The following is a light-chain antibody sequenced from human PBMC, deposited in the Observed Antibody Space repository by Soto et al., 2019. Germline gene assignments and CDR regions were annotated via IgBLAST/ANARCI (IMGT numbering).Light chain of an antibody. CDR3: GTWDSGLSAVV. CDR1: SSNIGKNY. V-gene: IGLV1-51*01. CDR2: DNN. Sequence: QSVLTQPPSVSAAPGQKVTISCSGSSSNIGKNYVSWYQQLPGTAPKLLIYDNNKRPSGIPDRFSGSKSGTSATLGITGLQTGYEADYYCGTWDSGLSAVVFGGGTKLTV. J-gene: IGLJ2*01.